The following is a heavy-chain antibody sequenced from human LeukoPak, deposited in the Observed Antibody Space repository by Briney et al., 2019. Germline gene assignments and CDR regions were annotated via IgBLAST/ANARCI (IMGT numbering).Heavy chain of an antibody. CDR2: INHSGST. Sequence: SETLSLTCAVYGGSFSGYYWSWIRQPPGKGLEWIGEINHSGSTNYNPSLKSRVTISVDTSKNQFSLKLSSVTAADTAVYYCARENSGSDDAFDIWGQGTMVTVSS. V-gene: IGHV4-34*01. CDR3: ARENSGSDDAFDI. D-gene: IGHD1-26*01. CDR1: GGSFSGYY. J-gene: IGHJ3*02.